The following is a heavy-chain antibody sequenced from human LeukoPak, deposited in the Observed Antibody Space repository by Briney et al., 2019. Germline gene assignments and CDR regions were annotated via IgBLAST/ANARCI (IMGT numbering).Heavy chain of an antibody. V-gene: IGHV3-7*05. D-gene: IGHD1-14*01. CDR1: GFTFSSYW. CDR2: IKQDGSEI. Sequence: GGSLRLSCAASGFTFSSYWMSWVRQAPGRGLQWVASIKQDGSEIYYVDSVKGRFSISRDNDKNSLSLQMNSLRAEDTAVYYCAKRITVVARDAFDFWGQGTMVTVSA. J-gene: IGHJ3*01. CDR3: AKRITVVARDAFDF.